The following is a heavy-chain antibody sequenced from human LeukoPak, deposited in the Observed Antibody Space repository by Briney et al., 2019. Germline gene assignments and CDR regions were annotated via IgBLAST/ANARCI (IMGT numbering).Heavy chain of an antibody. D-gene: IGHD3-22*01. CDR3: ARDADDSSGYYFLPTPGMDV. J-gene: IGHJ6*02. CDR2: INAGNGNT. Sequence: GASVKVSCKASGYTFTSYAMHWVRQAPGQRLEWMGWINAGNGNTKYSQKFQGRVTITRDTSASTAYMELSSLRSEDTAVYYCARDADDSSGYYFLPTPGMDVWGQGTTVTVSS. V-gene: IGHV1-3*01. CDR1: GYTFTSYA.